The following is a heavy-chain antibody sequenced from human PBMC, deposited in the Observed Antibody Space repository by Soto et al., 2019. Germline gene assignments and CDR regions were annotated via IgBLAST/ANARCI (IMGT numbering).Heavy chain of an antibody. V-gene: IGHV3-23*01. CDR3: ATAHRSDYNCGYYGRFDP. J-gene: IGHJ5*02. CDR2: INPSGVAT. CDR1: GFTFSSYA. Sequence: EVQLLESGGGLVQPGGSLRISCAASGFTFSSYAMSWVRQAPGKGLGWVSFINPSGVATSYADSVKGRFTIPRDNSKNTLYLQLSSLGADDTALYFCATAHRSDYNCGYYGRFDPMRQGTLVTVSS. D-gene: IGHD3-10*01.